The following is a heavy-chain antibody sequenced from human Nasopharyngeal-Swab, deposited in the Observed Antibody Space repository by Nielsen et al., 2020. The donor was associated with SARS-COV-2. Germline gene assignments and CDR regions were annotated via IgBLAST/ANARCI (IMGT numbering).Heavy chain of an antibody. Sequence: GESLKISCAASGFTFSSYSMNWVRQAPGKGLEWVSYISSSSSTIYYADSVKGRFTISRDNAKNSLYLQMNSLRAEDTAVYYCARDRADSSLYYMDVWGKGTTVTVSS. J-gene: IGHJ6*03. CDR2: ISSSSSTI. D-gene: IGHD3-22*01. CDR1: GFTFSSYS. V-gene: IGHV3-48*04. CDR3: ARDRADSSLYYMDV.